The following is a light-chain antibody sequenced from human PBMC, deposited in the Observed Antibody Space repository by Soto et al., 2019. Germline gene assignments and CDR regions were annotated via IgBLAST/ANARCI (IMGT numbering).Light chain of an antibody. CDR1: QSVTRTY. J-gene: IGKJ1*01. V-gene: IGKV3-20*01. Sequence: EIVLTQSPGTLSLAPGERAALSCRASQSVTRTYLAWYQQRPGQAPRLLIYGASSRATGIPDRFSGSGSGTDFSLTISRLVPEDFAVYSCPQYGSSPLPFGQRTKVDIK. CDR2: GAS. CDR3: PQYGSSPLP.